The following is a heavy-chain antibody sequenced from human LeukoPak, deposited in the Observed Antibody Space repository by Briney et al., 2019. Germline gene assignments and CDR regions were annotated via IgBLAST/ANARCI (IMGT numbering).Heavy chain of an antibody. V-gene: IGHV4-59*08. Sequence: SETLSLTCTVSGGSISSYYWSWIRQPPGKGLEWIGYIYYSGSTNHNPSLKSRVTISVDTSKNQFSLKLSSVTAADTAVYYCARHLTTQSPFDYWGQGTLVTVSS. CDR3: ARHLTTQSPFDY. CDR1: GGSISSYY. J-gene: IGHJ4*02. CDR2: IYYSGST. D-gene: IGHD3-22*01.